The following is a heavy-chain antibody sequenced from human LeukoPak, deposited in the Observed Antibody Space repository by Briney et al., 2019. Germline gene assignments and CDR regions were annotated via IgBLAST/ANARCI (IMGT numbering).Heavy chain of an antibody. Sequence: GASLRLSCAASGPTVSSNYTSWVRQAPGKGLEWVIVIYSGGSTYLAAPAKGRLTTSRDNSKNTLCLEMTGLRAEDTAVYYCATDSGPYGNADDAFDIWGQGTMVTVSS. D-gene: IGHD5-12*01. J-gene: IGHJ3*02. CDR2: IYSGGST. CDR1: GPTVSSNY. V-gene: IGHV3-53*01. CDR3: ATDSGPYGNADDAFDI.